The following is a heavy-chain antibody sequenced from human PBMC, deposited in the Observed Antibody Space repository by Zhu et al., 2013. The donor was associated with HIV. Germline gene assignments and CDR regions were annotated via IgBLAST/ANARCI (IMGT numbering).Heavy chain of an antibody. V-gene: IGHV1-2*02. Sequence: QVQLVQSGAEVKKPGASVKVSCKASGYTFTGYYMHWVRQAPGQGLEWMGWINPNSGGTNYAQKFQGRVTMTRDTSISTAYMELSRLRSDDTAVYYCASEINSSGWYFYFDYWGQGTLVTVSS. J-gene: IGHJ4*02. CDR3: ASEINSSGWYFYFDY. CDR2: INPNSGGT. D-gene: IGHD6-19*01. CDR1: GYTFTGYY.